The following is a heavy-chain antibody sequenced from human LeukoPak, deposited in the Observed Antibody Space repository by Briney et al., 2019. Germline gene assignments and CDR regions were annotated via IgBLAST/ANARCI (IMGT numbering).Heavy chain of an antibody. V-gene: IGHV1-69*13. J-gene: IGHJ6*03. CDR2: IIPIFGTA. D-gene: IGHD1-26*01. Sequence: GASVKVSCKASGGTFSSYAISWVRQAPGQGLEWMGGIIPIFGTANYAQKFQGRVTITADESTSTAYMELSSLRSEDTAVYYCARVRIVGATLLLWYMDVWGKGTTVTVSS. CDR1: GGTFSSYA. CDR3: ARVRIVGATLLLWYMDV.